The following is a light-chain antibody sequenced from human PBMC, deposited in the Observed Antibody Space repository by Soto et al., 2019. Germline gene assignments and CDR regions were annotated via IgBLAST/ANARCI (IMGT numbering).Light chain of an antibody. Sequence: DIHMTQSPSYLSASFGNRVTISCRASRTIDNYLNWYQQKPGRAPELLVYATSSLQSGVPSRFTGGGSGTYFTLTISGLQPEDFATYFCHQSYNTPITFGHGTRLEIK. CDR2: ATS. J-gene: IGKJ5*01. CDR3: HQSYNTPIT. V-gene: IGKV1-39*01. CDR1: RTIDNY.